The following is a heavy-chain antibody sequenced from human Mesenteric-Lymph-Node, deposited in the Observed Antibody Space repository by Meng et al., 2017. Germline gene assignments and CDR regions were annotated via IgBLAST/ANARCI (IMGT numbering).Heavy chain of an antibody. J-gene: IGHJ3*02. D-gene: IGHD6-13*01. CDR3: NGAGGRSSWYDAFDI. V-gene: IGHV3-49*04. CDR2: IRSKAYGGTT. Sequence: LSLTCTASGFTFGDYAMSWVRQAPGKGLEWVGFIRSKAYGGTTEYAASVKGRFNSSRDDSKSIAYLQMNRLKTEDTAVYYCNGAGGRSSWYDAFDIWGQGTMVTVSS. CDR1: GFTFGDYA.